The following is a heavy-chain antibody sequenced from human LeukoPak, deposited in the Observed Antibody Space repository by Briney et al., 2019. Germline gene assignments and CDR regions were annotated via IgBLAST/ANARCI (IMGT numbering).Heavy chain of an antibody. CDR1: GGSFSGYY. CDR3: ARDNYYDSSGYSRTYFDY. J-gene: IGHJ4*02. Sequence: SETLSLTCAVYGGSFSGYYWSWIRQPPGKGLEWIGEINHSGSTNYNPSLKSRVTVSVDTSKNQFSLKLSSVTAADTAVYYCARDNYYDSSGYSRTYFDYWGQGTLVTVSS. CDR2: INHSGST. D-gene: IGHD3-22*01. V-gene: IGHV4-34*01.